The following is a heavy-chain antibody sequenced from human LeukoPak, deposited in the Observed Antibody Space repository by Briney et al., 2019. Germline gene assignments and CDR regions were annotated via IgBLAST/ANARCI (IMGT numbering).Heavy chain of an antibody. J-gene: IGHJ6*03. Sequence: QTGGSLRLSCAASGFTFSSYGMHWVRQAPGKGLEWVAFIRYDGSNKYYAASVKGRFTISRDNAKKSLYLQMNSLRAEDTAVYYSAKDGYYYYYMDVWGKGTTVTVSS. CDR1: GFTFSSYG. V-gene: IGHV3-30*02. CDR3: AKDGYYYYYMDV. CDR2: IRYDGSNK.